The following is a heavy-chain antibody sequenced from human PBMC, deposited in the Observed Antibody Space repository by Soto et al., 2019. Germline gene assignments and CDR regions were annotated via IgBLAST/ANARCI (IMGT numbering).Heavy chain of an antibody. J-gene: IGHJ5*02. CDR2: TYYWSNWDT. V-gene: IGHV6-1*01. D-gene: IGHD2-15*01. CDR1: GDSGSSNIAT. CDR3: ARAHDGSYVSVMEHFDP. Sequence: SQTLSLTCAVTGDSGSSNIATLNWISQSLSRALEGLGRTYYWSNWDTDEEITLKSRITINQDTCNNPLSLHLHSLILDDTAAYYCARAHDGSYVSVMEHFDPWGRGSRVTVS.